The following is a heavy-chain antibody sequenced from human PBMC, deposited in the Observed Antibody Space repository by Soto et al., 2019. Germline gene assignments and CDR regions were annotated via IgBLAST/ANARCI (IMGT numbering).Heavy chain of an antibody. V-gene: IGHV4-39*01. CDR2: IYYSGST. J-gene: IGHJ4*02. CDR3: ARHGATWIQRRGGYFDY. Sequence: QLQLQESGPGLVKPSETLSLTCTVSGGSISSSSYYWGWIRQPPGKGLEWIGSIYYSGSTYYNPSLKSRVTISVDTSKNQFSLKLSSVTAADTAVYYCARHGATWIQRRGGYFDYWGQGTLVTVSS. D-gene: IGHD5-18*01. CDR1: GGSISSSSYY.